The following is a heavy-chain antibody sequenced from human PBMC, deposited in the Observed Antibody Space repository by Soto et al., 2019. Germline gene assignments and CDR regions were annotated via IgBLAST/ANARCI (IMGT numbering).Heavy chain of an antibody. CDR3: AGQNGYSSGWYWFDP. D-gene: IGHD6-19*01. CDR2: ISAYNGNT. V-gene: IGHV1-18*01. Sequence: ASVKVSCKASGYTFTSYCISWVRQAPGQGLEWMGWISAYNGNTNYAQKLQGRVTMTTDTSTSTAYMELRSLRSDDTAVYYCAGQNGYSSGWYWFDPWGQGTLVTVSS. J-gene: IGHJ5*02. CDR1: GYTFTSYC.